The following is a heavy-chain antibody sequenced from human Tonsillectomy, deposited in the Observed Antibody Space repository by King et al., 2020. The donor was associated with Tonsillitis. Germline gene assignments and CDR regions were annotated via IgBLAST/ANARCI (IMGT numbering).Heavy chain of an antibody. CDR1: GYTFTSYS. Sequence: QLVQSGAEVKKPGASVKVSCKASGYTFTSYSMHWVRKAPGQGLQWMGIINPSGGTTAYEQKFQGRITMTRDTSTSTFYMELRSLRSEDTAVYYCARDIDYGSDPGDWFDPRGQGTLVTVSS. CDR2: INPSGGTT. CDR3: ARDIDYGSDPGDWFDP. J-gene: IGHJ5*02. D-gene: IGHD4-17*01. V-gene: IGHV1-46*01.